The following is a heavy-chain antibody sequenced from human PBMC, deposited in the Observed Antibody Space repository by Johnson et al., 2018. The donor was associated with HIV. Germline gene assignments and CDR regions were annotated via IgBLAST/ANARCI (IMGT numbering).Heavy chain of an antibody. CDR3: SRDMGEMATPIRGLDAFDI. CDR2: IKQEGREK. CDR1: GFTFSSYW. D-gene: IGHD5-24*01. V-gene: IGHV3-7*01. Sequence: VQLVESGGGLVQPGGSLRLSCAASGFTFSSYWMSWVRQAPGKGLEWVANIKQEGREKYYVDSVKGRFHIDRNNSKNTLYLQMNSLRAEDTAVYYCSRDMGEMATPIRGLDAFDIWGQGTMVTVSS. J-gene: IGHJ3*02.